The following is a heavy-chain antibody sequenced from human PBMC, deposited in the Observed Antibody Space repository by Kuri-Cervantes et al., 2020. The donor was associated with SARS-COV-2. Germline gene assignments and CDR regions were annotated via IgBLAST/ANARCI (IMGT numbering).Heavy chain of an antibody. CDR2: IYPGDSDT. V-gene: IGHV5-51*01. J-gene: IGHJ3*02. CDR1: GYSFISYW. CDR3: ARRTRYCSSTSCDIGAFDI. Sequence: GESLKISCKGSGYSFISYWIGWVRQMPGKGLEWMGIIYPGDSDTRYSPSFQGQVTISADKSISTAYLQWSSLKASDTAMYYCARRTRYCSSTSCDIGAFDIWGQGTMVTVSS. D-gene: IGHD2-2*02.